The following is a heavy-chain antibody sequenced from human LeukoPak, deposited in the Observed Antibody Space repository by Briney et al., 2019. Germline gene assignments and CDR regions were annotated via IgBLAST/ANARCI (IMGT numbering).Heavy chain of an antibody. J-gene: IGHJ4*02. V-gene: IGHV3-11*01. Sequence: GGSLRLSFAASGFTFSDYYMSWIRQAPGKGLEWVSYISSSGSTIYYADSVKGRFTISRDNAKNSLYLQMNSLRAEDTAVYYCARTDSSGLFDYWGQGTLVTVSS. D-gene: IGHD3-22*01. CDR3: ARTDSSGLFDY. CDR1: GFTFSDYY. CDR2: ISSSGSTI.